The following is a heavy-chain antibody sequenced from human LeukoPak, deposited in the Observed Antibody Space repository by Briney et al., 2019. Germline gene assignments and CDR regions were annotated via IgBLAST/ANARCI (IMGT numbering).Heavy chain of an antibody. Sequence: ASVKVSCKASGYTFTSYGINWVRQAPGQGPEWMGGISAYNGNTNYPQKLQGRVTMTTDTSTSTAYMELRGLRSGDTAVYYCARELGYSSSWFDYWGQGTLVTVSS. CDR3: ARELGYSSSWFDY. V-gene: IGHV1-18*01. CDR1: GYTFTSYG. J-gene: IGHJ5*01. D-gene: IGHD6-13*01. CDR2: ISAYNGNT.